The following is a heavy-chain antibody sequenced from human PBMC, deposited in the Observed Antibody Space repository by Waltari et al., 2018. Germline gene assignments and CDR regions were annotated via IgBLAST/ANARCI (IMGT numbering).Heavy chain of an antibody. D-gene: IGHD2-21*02. V-gene: IGHV4-39*01. J-gene: IGHJ4*02. CDR1: GGSISSSSYY. CDR3: ASRGTYGGDDCDPGLDY. Sequence: QLQLQESGPGLVKPSETLSLTCTVSGGSISSSSYYWGWIRQPPGKGLEWIGSIYYSESTHYNPSLKSRVTISVDTSKTQFSLKVRAVTAADTAVYYCASRGTYGGDDCDPGLDYWGQGTLVTVSS. CDR2: IYYSEST.